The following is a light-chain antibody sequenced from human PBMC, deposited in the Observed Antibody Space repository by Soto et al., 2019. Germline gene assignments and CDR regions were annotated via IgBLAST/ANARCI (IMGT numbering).Light chain of an antibody. V-gene: IGKV1-27*01. CDR1: QGIRHY. CDR2: EAS. CDR3: QNFDSAPQT. Sequence: DIQMTQSPSSLSASVGDRVTITCRASQGIRHYLAWYQQKPGKVPKLLIYEASNLQSGVPSRFRGGGSGTEFTLTIISLQPDDGATYYCQNFDSAPQTFGQGTKVQIK. J-gene: IGKJ1*01.